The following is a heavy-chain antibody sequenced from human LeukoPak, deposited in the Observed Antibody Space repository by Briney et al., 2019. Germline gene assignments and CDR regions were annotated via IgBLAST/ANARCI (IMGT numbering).Heavy chain of an antibody. CDR3: ARGRNWNRRYYMDV. J-gene: IGHJ6*03. Sequence: ASVKVSCKASGYTFTSFDINWVRQATGQGLEWMGWMNPNSGNTGYAQKFQGRVTMTRNTSISTAYMELSSLRSEDTAVYYCARGRNWNRRYYMDVWGKGTTVTVSS. D-gene: IGHD1-1*01. CDR1: GYTFTSFD. V-gene: IGHV1-8*01. CDR2: MNPNSGNT.